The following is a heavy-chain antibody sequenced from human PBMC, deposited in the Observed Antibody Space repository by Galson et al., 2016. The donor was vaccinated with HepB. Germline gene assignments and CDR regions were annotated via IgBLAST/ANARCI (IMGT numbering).Heavy chain of an antibody. D-gene: IGHD3-10*01. CDR1: GVSFSGYY. CDR2: ITHTGST. Sequence: ETLSLTCAVYGVSFSGYYWSWIRQPPGKGPEWMGEITHTGSTTHNPSLKSRVAMSLDTSKNHLSLKLNFVTAADTAVYYCARGHPRGRYDYTSGNYNNVVFDVWGQGALVTVSA. J-gene: IGHJ5*02. V-gene: IGHV4-34*01. CDR3: ARGHPRGRYDYTSGNYNNVVFDV.